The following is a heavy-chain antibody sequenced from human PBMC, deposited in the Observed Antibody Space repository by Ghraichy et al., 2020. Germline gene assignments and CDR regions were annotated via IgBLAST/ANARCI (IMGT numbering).Heavy chain of an antibody. V-gene: IGHV4-39*01. Sequence: SETLSLTCTVSGGSISSSSYYWGWIRQPPGKGLEWIGSIYYSGSTYYNPSLKSRVTISVDTSKNQFSLKLSSVTAADTAVYYCARQGFEIVVVPAATAWFDPWGQGTLVTVSS. CDR1: GGSISSSSYY. D-gene: IGHD2-2*01. CDR3: ARQGFEIVVVPAATAWFDP. CDR2: IYYSGST. J-gene: IGHJ5*02.